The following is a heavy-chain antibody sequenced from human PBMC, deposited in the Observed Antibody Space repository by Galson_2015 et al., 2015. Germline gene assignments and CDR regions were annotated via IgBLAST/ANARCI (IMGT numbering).Heavy chain of an antibody. J-gene: IGHJ6*03. Sequence: SVKVSCKASGYTFTSYGISWVRQAPGQGLEWMGWISAYNGNTNYAQKLQGRVTMTTDTSTSTAYMELRSLRSDDTAVYYCARGVVVVPAAIAGYYYYYMDVWGKGTTVTVSS. CDR2: ISAYNGNT. CDR3: ARGVVVVPAAIAGYYYYYMDV. CDR1: GYTFTSYG. D-gene: IGHD2-2*01. V-gene: IGHV1-18*01.